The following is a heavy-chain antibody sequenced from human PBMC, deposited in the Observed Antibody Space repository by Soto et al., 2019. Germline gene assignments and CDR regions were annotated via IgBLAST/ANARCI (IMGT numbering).Heavy chain of an antibody. J-gene: IGHJ4*02. Sequence: QITLKESGPTLVKPTQTLTLTCTFSGFSLSTSGVGVGWVRQPPGKALEWLTLIYWDDGKRYSPSLKSRLTITKDTSKNQVVLTMTNIDPVDTATYFCAHRRRYNSTWYMGFDYWGQGTLVTVSS. CDR3: AHRRRYNSTWYMGFDY. V-gene: IGHV2-5*02. CDR1: GFSLSTSGVG. CDR2: IYWDDGK. D-gene: IGHD6-13*01.